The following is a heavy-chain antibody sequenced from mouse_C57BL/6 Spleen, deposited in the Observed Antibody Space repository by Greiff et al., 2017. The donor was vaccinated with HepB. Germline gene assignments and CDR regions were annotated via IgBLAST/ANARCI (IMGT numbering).Heavy chain of an antibody. V-gene: IGHV5-4*01. CDR2: ISDGGSYT. Sequence: EVQGVESGGGLVKPGGSLKLSCAASGFTFSSYAMSWVRQTPEKRLEWVATISDGGSYTYYPDNVKGRFTISRDNAKNNLYLQMSHLKSEDTAMYYCARDRTDGRGFAYWGQGTLVTVSA. CDR1: GFTFSSYA. CDR3: ARDRTDGRGFAY. J-gene: IGHJ3*01. D-gene: IGHD2-3*01.